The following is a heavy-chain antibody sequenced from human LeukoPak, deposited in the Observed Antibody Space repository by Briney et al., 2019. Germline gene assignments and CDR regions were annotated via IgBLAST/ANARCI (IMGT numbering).Heavy chain of an antibody. CDR2: IYYSGST. CDR1: GGSISSYY. J-gene: IGHJ4*02. Sequence: SETLSLTCTVSGGSISSYYWSWIRQPPGKGLEWIGYIYYSGSTNYNPSLKSRVTISVDTSKNQFSLKLSSVTAADTAAYYCASVLSSSWYYFDYWGQGTLVTVSS. V-gene: IGHV4-59*01. CDR3: ASVLSSSWYYFDY. D-gene: IGHD6-13*01.